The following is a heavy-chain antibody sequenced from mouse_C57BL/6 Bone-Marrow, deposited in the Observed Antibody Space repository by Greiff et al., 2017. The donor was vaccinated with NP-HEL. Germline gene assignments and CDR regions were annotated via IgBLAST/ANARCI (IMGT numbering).Heavy chain of an antibody. V-gene: IGHV1-81*01. CDR2: VYPRSGNT. CDR1: GYTFTSSG. J-gene: IGHJ2*01. CDR3: ARWDY. Sequence: VKLMESGAELARPGASVKLSCKASGYTFTSSGISWVKQRTGPGLEWIGEVYPRSGNTYYNEKFKGKATLTADKSSSTAYMELRSLTSADSAVYLWARWDYWGQGTTLTVSS.